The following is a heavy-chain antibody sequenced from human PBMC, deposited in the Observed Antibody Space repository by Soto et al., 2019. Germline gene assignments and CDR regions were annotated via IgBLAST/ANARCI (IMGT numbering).Heavy chain of an antibody. CDR1: GFSFRSYG. CDR2: IWFDGSKK. V-gene: IGHV3-33*01. J-gene: IGHJ6*02. CDR3: ARDRLVPYGYGMDV. Sequence: QMQLVESGGGVVQPGRSLRLSCAASGFSFRSYGIHWVRQAPGKGLEWVALIWFDGSKKYYVDSVKGRFAVSRDNSKNTLYLQINSLRVEDTAVYYCARDRLVPYGYGMDVWGQGTTFTVSS. D-gene: IGHD2-2*01.